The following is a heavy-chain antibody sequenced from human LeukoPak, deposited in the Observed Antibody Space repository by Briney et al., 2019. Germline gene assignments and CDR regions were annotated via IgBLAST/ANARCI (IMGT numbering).Heavy chain of an antibody. V-gene: IGHV3-30*02. CDR2: IQYDGSDK. J-gene: IGHJ4*02. CDR3: VRNFRSSFNDHFGY. D-gene: IGHD1-1*01. CDR1: GLTFSSSA. Sequence: GGSLGLSCAASGLTFSSSAMSWVRQAPGKGLEWISFIQYDGSDKYYAESVKGRFTVSRDNSKNTLFLQMNSLKGDDTAVYYCVRNFRSSFNDHFGYWGLGTLVTVSS.